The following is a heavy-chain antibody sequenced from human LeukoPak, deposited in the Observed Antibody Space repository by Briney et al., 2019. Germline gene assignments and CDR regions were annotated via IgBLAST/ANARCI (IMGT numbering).Heavy chain of an antibody. D-gene: IGHD2-2*01. V-gene: IGHV3-21*01. CDR1: GFTFSSYS. CDR3: ASCSIPRRGCWFDP. J-gene: IGHJ5*02. CDR2: ISSSSSYI. Sequence: GGSLRLSCAASGFTFSSYSMNWVRQAPGKGLEWVSSISSSSSYIYYADSVKGRFTISRDNAKNSLYLQMNSLRAEDTAVYYCASCSIPRRGCWFDPWGQGTLVTVSS.